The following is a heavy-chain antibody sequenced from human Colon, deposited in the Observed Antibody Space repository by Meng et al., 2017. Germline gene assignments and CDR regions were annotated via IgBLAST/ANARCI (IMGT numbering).Heavy chain of an antibody. J-gene: IGHJ4*01. CDR2: IYYSGNT. D-gene: IGHD3-16*02. Sequence: SETLSLTCTASGGPMSGFYWSWVRQLPGKGLEWIGYIYYSGNTKYNPSLQSRITISVDKSKNQFSLNLRSVTAEDTAVYYCAREKGDNTVKGSYRYDYWGQGTLVTVSS. V-gene: IGHV4-59*01. CDR1: GGPMSGFY. CDR3: AREKGDNTVKGSYRYDY.